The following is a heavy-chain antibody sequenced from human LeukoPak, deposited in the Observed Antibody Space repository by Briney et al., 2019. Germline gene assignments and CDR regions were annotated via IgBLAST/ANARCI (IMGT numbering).Heavy chain of an antibody. Sequence: PGGSLRLSCSGSGFTFDDYAMLWVRQAPGKGLEGVSLISRDGGSTYCADTVKGRFTVSRDNSKTSPYLQMNSLRTEDTALYYCATGRKNCGGDCYPAGPYDYWGQGTLVTVSS. D-gene: IGHD2-21*02. V-gene: IGHV3-43*02. J-gene: IGHJ4*02. CDR1: GFTFDDYA. CDR3: ATGRKNCGGDCYPAGPYDY. CDR2: ISRDGGST.